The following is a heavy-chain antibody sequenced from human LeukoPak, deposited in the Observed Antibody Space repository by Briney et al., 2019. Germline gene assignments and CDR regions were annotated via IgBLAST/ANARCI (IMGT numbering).Heavy chain of an antibody. CDR2: ISGDGGST. D-gene: IGHD5-12*01. J-gene: IGHJ6*02. CDR3: AKDKGVGYSGYDDYYGMDV. Sequence: PGGPLRLSCAASGFTFDDYAMHWVRQAPGKGLEWVSLISGDGGSTYYADSVKGRFTISRDNSKNSLYLQMNSLRTEDTALYYCAKDKGVGYSGYDDYYGMDVWGQGTTVTVSS. V-gene: IGHV3-43*02. CDR1: GFTFDDYA.